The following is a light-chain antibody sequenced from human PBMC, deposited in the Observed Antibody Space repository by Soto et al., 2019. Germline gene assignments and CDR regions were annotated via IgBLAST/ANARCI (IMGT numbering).Light chain of an antibody. J-gene: IGKJ5*01. CDR3: HQYGNSPPIT. CDR1: QNISSD. CDR2: GVP. Sequence: IVLTKSPATLSLSQGKRSTLSCRASQNISSDLAWYQHKPGQAPRLLIYGVPSRATGISERFSGSGSGTDFTLPISRLEPEDFGIYYCHQYGNSPPITSCQGTRL. V-gene: IGKV3-20*01.